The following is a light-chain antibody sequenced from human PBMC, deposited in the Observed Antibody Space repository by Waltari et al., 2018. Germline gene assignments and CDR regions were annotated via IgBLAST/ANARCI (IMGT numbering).Light chain of an antibody. J-gene: IGLJ1*01. Sequence: QSVLTQPPSVSGAPGQRVTISCTGRSSHIGAGYAVHWLQQLPGTAPKLLISGNSNRPSGVPDRFSGSKSGTSASRAITGLQAEDEADYYCQSYDSSLSALYVFGTGTKVTVL. CDR1: SSHIGAGYA. CDR2: GNS. V-gene: IGLV1-40*01. CDR3: QSYDSSLSALYV.